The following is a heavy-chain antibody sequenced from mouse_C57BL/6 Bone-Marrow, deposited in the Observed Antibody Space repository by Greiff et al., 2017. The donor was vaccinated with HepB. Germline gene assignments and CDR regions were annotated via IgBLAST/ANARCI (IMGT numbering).Heavy chain of an antibody. J-gene: IGHJ1*03. CDR3: ARNPFGPFRGSSYGWYFDV. V-gene: IGHV1-18*01. CDR1: GYTFTDYN. Sequence: EVQLKESGPELVKPGASVKIPCKASGYTFTDYNMDWVKQSHGKSLEWIGDINPNNGGTIYNQKFKGKATLTVDKSSSTAYMELRSLTSEDTAVYYCARNPFGPFRGSSYGWYFDVWGTGTTVTVSS. CDR2: INPNNGGT. D-gene: IGHD1-1*01.